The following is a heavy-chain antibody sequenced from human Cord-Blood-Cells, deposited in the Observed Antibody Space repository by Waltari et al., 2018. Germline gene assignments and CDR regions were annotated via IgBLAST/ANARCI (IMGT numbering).Heavy chain of an antibody. Sequence: QITLKASGPTLVKPTQTLTLTRTFYGFSLSTRGVGVGWFRSPPGKALEWLALLYWDDDKRYSPSLKSRLTITKDTSKNRVVLTRTNMDPVDTATYYCASSYCGGKCYSRDFDYWGQGTLVTGSS. D-gene: IGHD2-21*01. J-gene: IGHJ4*02. V-gene: IGHV2-5*02. CDR2: LYWDDDK. CDR3: ASSYCGGKCYSRDFDY. CDR1: GFSLSTRGVG.